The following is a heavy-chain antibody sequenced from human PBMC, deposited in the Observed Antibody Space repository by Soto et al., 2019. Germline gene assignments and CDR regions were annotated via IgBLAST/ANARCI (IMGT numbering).Heavy chain of an antibody. CDR3: ARDLKFGQAGY. D-gene: IGHD3-10*01. J-gene: IGHJ4*02. CDR1: GGSISSYY. V-gene: IGHV4-4*07. Sequence: SETLSLTCTVSGGSISSYYWTWIRQPSGKGLEWIGRIYTSGSTNYNPSLKSRVTMSVDTSKNQFSLKLSSVTAADTAVYYCARDLKFGQAGYWGQGSQVTVSS. CDR2: IYTSGST.